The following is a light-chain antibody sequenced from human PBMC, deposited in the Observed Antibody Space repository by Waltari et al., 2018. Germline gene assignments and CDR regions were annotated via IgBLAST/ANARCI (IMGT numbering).Light chain of an antibody. CDR3: SSYGGSNNVL. V-gene: IGLV2-8*01. J-gene: IGLJ2*01. CDR1: SRAVGGIDY. CDR2: EVA. Sequence: QSALTPPPSAAGSPGQSVTISCTGTSRAVGGIDYVSWYQLHPGKAPKLLIYEVAKRPSGVPDRFSGSKSANTASLTVSDLQPEDEADYYCSSYGGSNNVLFGGGTKLTVL.